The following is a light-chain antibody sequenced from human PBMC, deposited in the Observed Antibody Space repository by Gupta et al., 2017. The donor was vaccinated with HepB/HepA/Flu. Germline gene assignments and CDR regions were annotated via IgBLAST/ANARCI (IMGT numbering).Light chain of an antibody. CDR1: QSISSY. CDR3: QQSASAPNS. V-gene: IGKV1-39*01. CDR2: AAS. J-gene: IGKJ3*01. Sequence: DIQLIQSPSFLSASMGDRVTITCRASQSISSYLNWYQLKPGKAPKLLIYAASSLQSGVPSRFSGSGSGTDFTLTISSLQLEDFATYYCQQSASAPNSFGRGTKVEI.